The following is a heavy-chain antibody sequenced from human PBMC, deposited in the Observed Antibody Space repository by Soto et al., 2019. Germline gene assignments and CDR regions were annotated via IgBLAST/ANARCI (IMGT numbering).Heavy chain of an antibody. D-gene: IGHD1-26*01. J-gene: IGHJ6*02. CDR1: GGTFSSYA. Sequence: ASVKVSCKASGGTFSSYAISWVRQAPGQGLEWMGGIIPIFGTANYAQKFQGRVTITADESTSTAYMELSSLRSEDTAVYYCARAPGGSYLPYYYYYGMDVWGQGTTVTVSS. CDR3: ARAPGGSYLPYYYYYGMDV. CDR2: IIPIFGTA. V-gene: IGHV1-69*13.